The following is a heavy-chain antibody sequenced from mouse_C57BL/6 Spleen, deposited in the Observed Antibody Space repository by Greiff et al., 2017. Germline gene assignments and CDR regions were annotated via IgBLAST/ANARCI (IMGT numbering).Heavy chain of an antibody. CDR2: INPNNGGT. CDR1: GYTFTDYN. V-gene: IGHV1-18*01. Sequence: EVQLQQSGPELVKPGASVKIPCKASGYTFTDYNMDWVKQSHGKSLEWIGDINPNNGGTIYNQKFKGKATLTVDKSSSTAYMELRSLTSEDTAVYYCARGVYYDYEEDYYAMDYWGQGTSVTVSS. CDR3: ARGVYYDYEEDYYAMDY. J-gene: IGHJ4*01. D-gene: IGHD2-4*01.